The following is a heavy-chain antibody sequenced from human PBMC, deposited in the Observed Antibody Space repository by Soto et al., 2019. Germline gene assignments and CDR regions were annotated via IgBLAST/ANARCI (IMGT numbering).Heavy chain of an antibody. Sequence: EVQLVESGGGLVKPGGSLRLSCAASGFTFSSYSMNWVRQAPGKGLEWVSSISSSSSYIYYADSVKGRFTISRDNAKNSLYLQMNSLRAEDTAVYYCARAWERDYYYYGMDVWVQGTTVTVSS. CDR2: ISSSSSYI. J-gene: IGHJ6*02. D-gene: IGHD1-26*01. V-gene: IGHV3-21*01. CDR3: ARAWERDYYYYGMDV. CDR1: GFTFSSYS.